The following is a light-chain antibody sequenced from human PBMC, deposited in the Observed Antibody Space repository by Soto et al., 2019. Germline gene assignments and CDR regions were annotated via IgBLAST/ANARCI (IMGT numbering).Light chain of an antibody. J-gene: IGKJ2*01. CDR2: NTF. V-gene: IGKV2-30*01. CDR1: QSLVYSDGIAY. CDR3: MQGTHWPPVT. Sequence: DVVMTQSPLSLPVTLGQPASISCRSSQSLVYSDGIAYLSWFQQRPGQSPRRLIYNTFNRDSGVPHRFIGSGSCTEFTLKISRVEAADVGIYYCMQGTHWPPVTFGQGTKLEIK.